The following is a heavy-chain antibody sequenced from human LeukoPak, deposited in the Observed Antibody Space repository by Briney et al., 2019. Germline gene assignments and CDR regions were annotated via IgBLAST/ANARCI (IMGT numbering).Heavy chain of an antibody. CDR3: ARESSIAALYYYMDV. J-gene: IGHJ6*03. CDR1: GFTVSSNY. V-gene: IGHV3-66*02. D-gene: IGHD6-6*01. Sequence: PGGSLRLSCAASGFTVSSNYMSWVRQAPGKGLEWVSLIYSAGGTYYADSVKGRFTISRDNSKNTVYLQMNSLRAEDTAVYYCARESSIAALYYYMDVWGKGTTVTVSS. CDR2: IYSAGGT.